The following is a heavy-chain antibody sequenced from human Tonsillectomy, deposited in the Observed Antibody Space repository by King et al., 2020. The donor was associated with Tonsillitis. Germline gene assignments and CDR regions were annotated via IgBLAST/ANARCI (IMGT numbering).Heavy chain of an antibody. V-gene: IGHV3-23*04. J-gene: IGHJ1*01. CDR2: ISGSGGNT. CDR3: AKVPSSSWYAEYFQH. Sequence: VQLVESGGGLVQPGGSLRLSCAASGFTFSSYAMSWVRQAPGKGLEWVSAISGSGGNTYYADSVKGRFSISRDNSKNTLYLQMNSLRAEDTAVYYCAKVPSSSWYAEYFQHWGQGTLVTVSS. CDR1: GFTFSSYA. D-gene: IGHD6-13*01.